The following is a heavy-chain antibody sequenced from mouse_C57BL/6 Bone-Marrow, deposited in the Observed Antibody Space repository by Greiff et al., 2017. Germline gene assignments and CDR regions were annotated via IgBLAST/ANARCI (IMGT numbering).Heavy chain of an antibody. CDR1: GFTFSDYG. CDR2: ISSGSSTI. D-gene: IGHD2-4*01. V-gene: IGHV5-17*03. CDR3: ARQGIYYDYDDTFDY. Sequence: EVKLMESGGGLVKPGGSLKLSCAASGFTFSDYGMHWVRQAPEKGLEWVAYISSGSSTIYYADTVKGRFTISRDNAKNTLYLQMSSLKSEDTAMYYCARQGIYYDYDDTFDYWGQGTTLTVSS. J-gene: IGHJ2*01.